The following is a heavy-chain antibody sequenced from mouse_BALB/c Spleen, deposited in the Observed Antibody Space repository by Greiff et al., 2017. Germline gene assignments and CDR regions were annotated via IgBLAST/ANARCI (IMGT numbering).Heavy chain of an antibody. D-gene: IGHD6-1*01. J-gene: IGHJ2*01. CDR2: IDPANGNT. CDR1: GFNIKDTY. CDR3: GLPFDY. Sequence: EVQLQESGAELVKPGASVKLSCTASGFNIKDTYMHWVKQRPEQGLEWIGRIDPANGNTKYDPKFQGKATITADTSSNTAYLQLSSLTSEDTAVYYCGLPFDYWGQGTTLTVSS. V-gene: IGHV14-3*02.